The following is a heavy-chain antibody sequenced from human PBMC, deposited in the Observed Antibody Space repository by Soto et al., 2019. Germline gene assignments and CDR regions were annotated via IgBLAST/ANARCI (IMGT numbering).Heavy chain of an antibody. J-gene: IGHJ3*02. CDR3: TRAPSYGAFDI. V-gene: IGHV1-46*03. Sequence: GASVKVSCKASGYTFTSYYIHWVRQAPGQGLEWMGIINPSGGSTTYAQKIQGRVTMTRDTSTSTVYMELSSLRSEDTAVYYCTRAPSYGAFDIWRQGTMVTVSS. CDR1: GYTFTSYY. D-gene: IGHD4-17*01. CDR2: INPSGGST.